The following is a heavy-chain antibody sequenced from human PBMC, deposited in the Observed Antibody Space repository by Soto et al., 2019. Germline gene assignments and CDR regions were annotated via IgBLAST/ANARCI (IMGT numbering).Heavy chain of an antibody. J-gene: IGHJ4*02. D-gene: IGHD4-17*01. CDR2: IIPIFGTA. CDR1: GGTFSSYA. CDR3: ARDPVGYGGNSGYLDY. V-gene: IGHV1-69*12. Sequence: QVQLVQSGAEVKKPGSSVKVSCKASGGTFSSYAISWVRQAPGQGLEWMGGIIPIFGTANYAQKFQGRVTITADESPSTAYRELGSLRSEETAVYYCARDPVGYGGNSGYLDYWGQGTLGTVSS.